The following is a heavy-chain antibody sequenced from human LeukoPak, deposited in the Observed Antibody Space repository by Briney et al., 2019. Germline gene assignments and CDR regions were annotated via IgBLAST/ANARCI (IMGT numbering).Heavy chain of an antibody. Sequence: PGGSLRLSCAASDFTFSNYAMTWVRQAPGKGPEWVSTITSGGSIFYADSVKGRFAISRDNSKNTLYLQMNSLRVEDTAVYYCAKRPDYSTTWYYFDSWGQGTLVTVSS. CDR3: AKRPDYSTTWYYFDS. CDR2: ITSGGSI. D-gene: IGHD6-13*01. J-gene: IGHJ4*02. V-gene: IGHV3-23*01. CDR1: DFTFSNYA.